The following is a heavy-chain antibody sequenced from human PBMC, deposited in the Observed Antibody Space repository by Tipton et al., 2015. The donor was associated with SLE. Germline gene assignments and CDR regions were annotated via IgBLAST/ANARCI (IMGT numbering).Heavy chain of an antibody. J-gene: IGHJ4*02. Sequence: TLSLTCTVSGGSISSYYWSWIRQSPGKGLEWIGYIHYSGSNDYNPSLKSRVTISIDTSKNQFSLKLSSVTAADTAVYYCAREYDFWSGLDYWGQGTLVTVSS. V-gene: IGHV4-59*12. CDR2: IHYSGSN. CDR3: AREYDFWSGLDY. D-gene: IGHD3-3*01. CDR1: GGSISSYY.